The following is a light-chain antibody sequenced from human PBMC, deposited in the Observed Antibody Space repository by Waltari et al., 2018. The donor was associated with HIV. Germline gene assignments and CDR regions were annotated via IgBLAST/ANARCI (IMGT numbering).Light chain of an antibody. Sequence: QMTQSPSSLSASVGDRVTITCRASQGIYNSLAWYKKKPGKAPKRLILDASRLESGVPSRFSGSGGGADFTLTITTLQAEDFATYFCQQYYNIPRTFGQGTEVEV. V-gene: IGKV1-NL1*01. CDR2: DAS. CDR3: QQYYNIPRT. CDR1: QGIYNS. J-gene: IGKJ2*01.